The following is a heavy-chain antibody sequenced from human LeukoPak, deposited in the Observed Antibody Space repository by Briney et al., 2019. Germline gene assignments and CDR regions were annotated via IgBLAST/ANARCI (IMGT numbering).Heavy chain of an antibody. Sequence: PSETLSLTCTVSGGSISSYYWSWIRQPPGKGLEWIACISYSGSTKYNPSLKSRVTISVDTSKNQLSLKLSSVAAADTAVYYCAREPGFDSSGYLNWFDPWGQGTLVTVSS. V-gene: IGHV4-59*01. CDR3: AREPGFDSSGYLNWFDP. CDR1: GGSISSYY. CDR2: ISYSGST. D-gene: IGHD3-22*01. J-gene: IGHJ5*02.